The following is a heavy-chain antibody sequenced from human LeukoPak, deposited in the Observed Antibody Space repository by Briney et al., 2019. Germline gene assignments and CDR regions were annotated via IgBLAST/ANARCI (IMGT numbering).Heavy chain of an antibody. CDR2: IYHSGST. D-gene: IGHD3-22*01. J-gene: IGHJ4*02. V-gene: IGHV4-4*02. Sequence: SETLSLTCAVSGGSISSSNWWSWVRQPPGKGLEWIGEIYHSGSTNYNPSLKSRVTISVDTSKNQFSLKLSSVTAADTAVYYCARGTYYYDSSLDYWGQGTLVTVSS. CDR1: GGSISSSNW. CDR3: ARGTYYYDSSLDY.